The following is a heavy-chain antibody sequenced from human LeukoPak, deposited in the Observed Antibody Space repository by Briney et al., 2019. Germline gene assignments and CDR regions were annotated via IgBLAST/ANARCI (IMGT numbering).Heavy chain of an antibody. J-gene: IGHJ4*02. D-gene: IGHD1-26*01. CDR1: GGSISSGGYS. V-gene: IGHV4-30-2*01. CDR3: ARVVGASGEVSY. Sequence: PSQTLSLTCAVSGGSISSGGYSWNWIRQPPGKGLEWIGYIYHSGSTYYNPSLKSRVTISVDRSKNQFSLKLTSVTAADTAVYYCARVVGASGEVSYWGQGTLVTVSS. CDR2: IYHSGST.